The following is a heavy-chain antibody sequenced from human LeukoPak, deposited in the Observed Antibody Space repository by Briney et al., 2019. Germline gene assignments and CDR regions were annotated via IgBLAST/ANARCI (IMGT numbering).Heavy chain of an antibody. V-gene: IGHV4-34*01. Sequence: SETQSLTCAVYGGSFSGYYWSWIRQPPGKGLEWIGEINHSGSTNYNPSLKSRVTISVDTSKNQFSLKLSSVTAADTAVYYCARDISGSSWYGSHFDYWGQGTLVTVSS. J-gene: IGHJ4*02. D-gene: IGHD6-13*01. CDR1: GGSFSGYY. CDR3: ARDISGSSWYGSHFDY. CDR2: INHSGST.